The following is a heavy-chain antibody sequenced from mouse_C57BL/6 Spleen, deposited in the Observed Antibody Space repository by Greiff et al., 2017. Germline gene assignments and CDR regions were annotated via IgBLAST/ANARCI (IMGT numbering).Heavy chain of an antibody. V-gene: IGHV6-6*01. Sequence: EVMLVESGGGLVQPGGSMKLSCAASGFTFSDAWMDWVRQSPEKGLEWVAEIRNKANNHATYYAESVKGRFTISRDDSKSSVYLQMNSLSAEDTGIYYCTRAGGSYWYFDVWGTGTTVTVSS. CDR2: IRNKANNHAT. CDR1: GFTFSDAW. D-gene: IGHD4-1*01. CDR3: TRAGGSYWYFDV. J-gene: IGHJ1*03.